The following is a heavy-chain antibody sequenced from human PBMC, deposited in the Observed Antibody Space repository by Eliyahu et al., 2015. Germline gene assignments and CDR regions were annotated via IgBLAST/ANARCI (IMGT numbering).Heavy chain of an antibody. Sequence: QVQLVQSGAEVKKPGASVKVSCKASGYTFTSXGISWVRQAPGQGLEWMGWISAYNGNTNYAQKLQGRVTMTTDTSTSTAYMELRSLRSDDTAVYYCTWSYCGGDCYFSRTPEAFDIWGQGTMVTVSS. V-gene: IGHV1-18*01. CDR3: TWSYCGGDCYFSRTPEAFDI. D-gene: IGHD2-21*02. CDR2: ISAYNGNT. J-gene: IGHJ3*02. CDR1: GYTFTSXG.